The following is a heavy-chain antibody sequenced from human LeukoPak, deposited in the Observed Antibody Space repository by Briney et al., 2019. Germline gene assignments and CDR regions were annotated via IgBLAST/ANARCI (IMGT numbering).Heavy chain of an antibody. CDR1: GYTFTGYH. CDR2: INPYSGDT. CDR3: ARDQGSLTRSWYTGY. D-gene: IGHD6-13*01. J-gene: IGHJ4*02. V-gene: IGHV1-2*06. Sequence: ASVKVSCKASGYTFTGYHIHWVRYAPGQGLEWMGRINPYSGDTNFAQKFQGRVTMTRDTSITTAYMDLSSLTPGDTAVYFCARDQGSLTRSWYTGYCGQGTQVPVSS.